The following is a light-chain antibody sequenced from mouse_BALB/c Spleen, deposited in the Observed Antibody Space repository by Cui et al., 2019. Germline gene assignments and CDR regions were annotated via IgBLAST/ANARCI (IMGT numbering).Light chain of an antibody. CDR3: QQQSSNPFT. CDR1: SSGSY. J-gene: IGKJ2*01. Sequence: QILLTPSPAIMSASPGGKFTMTVRDSSSGSYMHWYQQKPGKSPKSLIYDMSNLASGVPARFSGSGSGTAFTLTISRVEAEDAGTYYCQQQSSNPFTFGAGTKLEIK. CDR2: DMS. V-gene: IGKV4-59*01.